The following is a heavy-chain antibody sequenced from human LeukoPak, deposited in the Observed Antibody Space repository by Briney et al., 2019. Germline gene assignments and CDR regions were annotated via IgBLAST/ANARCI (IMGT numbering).Heavy chain of an antibody. D-gene: IGHD5-18*01. CDR2: IYGAEST. J-gene: IGHJ4*02. CDR1: GFTVSGTY. V-gene: IGHV3-53*01. Sequence: PGGSLRLSCAASGFTVSGTYMTWVRQAPGKGLEWVSSIYGAESTSYADSVKGRFTISRDNSKNTLYLQMSSLRVEDTAVYYCATRYNYYYLGYWGQGTLVTVSS. CDR3: ATRYNYYYLGY.